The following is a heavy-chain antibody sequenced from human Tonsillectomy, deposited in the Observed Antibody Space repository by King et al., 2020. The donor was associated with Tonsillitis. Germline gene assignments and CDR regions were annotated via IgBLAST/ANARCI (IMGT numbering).Heavy chain of an antibody. CDR3: ARGGDITARPDFDY. V-gene: IGHV1-2*02. Sequence: IQLVQSGAEVKKPGASVKVSCKASGYTFTGYYMHWVRQAPGQGLEWMGWINPNSGGPNYAQKFQGRVTMTRDTSISTAYMELSRLRSDDTAVYYCARGGDITARPDFDYWGQGTLVTVSS. J-gene: IGHJ4*02. CDR2: INPNSGGP. CDR1: GYTFTGYY. D-gene: IGHD6-6*01.